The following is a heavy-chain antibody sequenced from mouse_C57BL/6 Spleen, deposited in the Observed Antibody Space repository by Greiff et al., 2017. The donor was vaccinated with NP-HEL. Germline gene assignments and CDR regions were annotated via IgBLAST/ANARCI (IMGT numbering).Heavy chain of an antibody. CDR3: ARNVYYSNYRDYAMDY. V-gene: IGHV1-55*01. D-gene: IGHD2-5*01. CDR1: GYTFTSYW. Sequence: VQLQQSGAELVKPGASVKMSCKASGYTFTSYWITWVKQRPGQGLEWIGDIYPGSGSTNYNEKFKSKATLTVDPSSSTAYMQLSSLTSEDSAVYYCARNVYYSNYRDYAMDYWGQGTSVTGSS. J-gene: IGHJ4*01. CDR2: IYPGSGST.